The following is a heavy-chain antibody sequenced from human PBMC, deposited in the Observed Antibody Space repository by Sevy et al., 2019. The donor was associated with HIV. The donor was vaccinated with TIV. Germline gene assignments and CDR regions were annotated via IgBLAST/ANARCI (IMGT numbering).Heavy chain of an antibody. CDR3: ARTIYYGGNSDYYYYYMDV. J-gene: IGHJ6*03. CDR1: GGSISSYY. D-gene: IGHD4-17*01. CDR2: IYYSGST. Sequence: SETLSLTCTVSGGSISSYYWSWIRQPPGKGLEWIGYIYYSGSTNYNPSLKSRVTISVDTSKNQFSLKLSSVTAADTAVYYCARTIYYGGNSDYYYYYMDVWGKGTTVTVSS. V-gene: IGHV4-59*01.